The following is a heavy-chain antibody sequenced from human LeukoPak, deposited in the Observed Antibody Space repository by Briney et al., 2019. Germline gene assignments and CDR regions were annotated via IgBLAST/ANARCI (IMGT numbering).Heavy chain of an antibody. CDR2: IYHSGST. CDR3: ARGAAAGLFDY. D-gene: IGHD6-13*01. V-gene: IGHV4-30-2*01. J-gene: IGHJ4*02. Sequence: PSETLSLTCTVSGGSISSGGYYWSWIRQPPGKGLEWIGYIYHSGSTYYNPSLKSRVTISVDRSKNQFSLKLSSVTAADTAVYYCARGAAAGLFDYWGQGTLVTVSS. CDR1: GGSISSGGYY.